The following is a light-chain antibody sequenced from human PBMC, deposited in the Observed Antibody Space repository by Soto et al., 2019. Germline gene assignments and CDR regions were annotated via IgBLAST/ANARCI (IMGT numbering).Light chain of an antibody. V-gene: IGKV3-11*01. Sequence: IVLTQSPAILSLSPGESASLSCRASQSVSDYLAWYQQKPGQAPRLFIYDVSKRATGIPARFSGSGSGTDFTLTISSLETEDFAVYFCQQRYDWPWTFGLGTKVDI. CDR2: DVS. CDR3: QQRYDWPWT. CDR1: QSVSDY. J-gene: IGKJ1*01.